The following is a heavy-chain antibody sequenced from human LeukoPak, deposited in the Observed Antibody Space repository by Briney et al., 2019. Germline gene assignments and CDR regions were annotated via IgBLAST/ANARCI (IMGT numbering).Heavy chain of an antibody. CDR2: VIPILGTA. D-gene: IGHD5-12*01. V-gene: IGHV1-69*10. CDR3: ARGARPPHYYYYMDV. Sequence: SVKVSCKASGGTFNSYGIIWVRQAPGQGLEWMGGVIPILGTANYAQKFQGRVTITADKSTSTAYMELSSLRSEDTAVYYCARGARPPHYYYYMDVWGKGTTVTVSS. CDR1: GGTFNSYG. J-gene: IGHJ6*03.